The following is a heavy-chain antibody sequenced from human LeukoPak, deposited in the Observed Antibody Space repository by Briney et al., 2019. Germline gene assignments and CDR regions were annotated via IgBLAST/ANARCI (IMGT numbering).Heavy chain of an antibody. CDR3: AREVSEYSGYYRY. CDR1: GYTFTGYY. CDR2: INPNSGGT. D-gene: IGHD5-12*01. V-gene: IGHV1-2*02. J-gene: IGHJ4*02. Sequence: ASVKVSCKASGYTFTGYYMHWVRQAPGQGLEWMGWINPNSGGTNYAQKFQGRVTMTRDTSISTAYMELSRLRSDDTAVYYCAREVSEYSGYYRYWGQGTLVTVSS.